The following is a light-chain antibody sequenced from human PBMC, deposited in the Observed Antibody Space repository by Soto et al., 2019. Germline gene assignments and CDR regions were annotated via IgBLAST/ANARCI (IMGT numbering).Light chain of an antibody. CDR1: SSNIGRNT. V-gene: IGLV1-44*01. CDR2: SNN. Sequence: QSVLTQPPSASGTPGQRVTISCSGSSSNIGRNTVNWYQQLPGTAPKLVIYSNNQRPSGVPDRFSGSKSGTSASLAIRGLQSEDEADYYCAAWDDSLNRCEFGGGTQLTVL. J-gene: IGLJ7*01. CDR3: AAWDDSLNRCE.